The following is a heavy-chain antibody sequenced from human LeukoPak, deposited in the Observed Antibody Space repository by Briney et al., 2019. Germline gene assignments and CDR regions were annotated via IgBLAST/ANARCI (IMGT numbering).Heavy chain of an antibody. CDR2: IFDNENT. J-gene: IGHJ3*02. Sequence: SETLSLTCTVSSGSITSGGKSWSWIRQPPGKGLEWLGNIFDNENTVYNPSLRSRLTISLDTSKSQFSLKLTSVTAADTAIYYCVRVTLTTTARASDIWGQGTMVTVSS. CDR1: SGSITSGGKS. D-gene: IGHD1-14*01. V-gene: IGHV4-30-4*07. CDR3: VRVTLTTTARASDI.